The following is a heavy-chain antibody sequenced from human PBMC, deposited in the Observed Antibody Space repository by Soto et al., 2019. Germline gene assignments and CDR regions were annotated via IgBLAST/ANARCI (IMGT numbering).Heavy chain of an antibody. CDR1: GYTFTSYG. CDR2: ISAYNGIT. V-gene: IGHV1-18*04. D-gene: IGHD2-2*01. CDR3: ARDPGSSTSCYLCYYYGTDV. J-gene: IGHJ6*02. Sequence: QVQLVQSGAEVKKPGASVKVSCKASGYTFTSYGISWVRQAPGQGLEWMGWISAYNGITKYAQKLQGRVTMTTDTSTGTAYMELRSLRSDDTAVYYCARDPGSSTSCYLCYYYGTDVWGQGTTVTVSS.